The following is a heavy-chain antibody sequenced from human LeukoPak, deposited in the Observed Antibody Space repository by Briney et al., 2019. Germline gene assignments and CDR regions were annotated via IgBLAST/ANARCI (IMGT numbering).Heavy chain of an antibody. CDR3: ARVVGAYSDYEGFKY. J-gene: IGHJ4*02. CDR2: INPSGGST. V-gene: IGHV1-46*02. Sequence: ASVKVSCKASGYPFKRYYLHWVRQAPGQGLEWMGIINPSGGSTNYAQKFHGRVMMTRDTSTSTVYMELSSLRSEDTAVYYWARVVGAYSDYEGFKYWGQGTLVTVSS. D-gene: IGHD5-12*01. CDR1: GYPFKRYY.